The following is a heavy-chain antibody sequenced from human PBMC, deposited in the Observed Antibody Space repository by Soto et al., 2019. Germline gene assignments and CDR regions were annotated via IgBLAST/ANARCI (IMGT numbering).Heavy chain of an antibody. V-gene: IGHV3-15*07. Sequence: GSLRLSCAASGFTFSNAWMNWVRQAPGKGLEWVGRIKSKTDGGATDYAAPVKGRFTISRDDSKNTLYLQMNSLKTEDTAVYYCTPQYESSGYPFDYWGQGTLVTVSS. CDR1: GFTFSNAW. CDR3: TPQYESSGYPFDY. CDR2: IKSKTDGGAT. J-gene: IGHJ4*02. D-gene: IGHD3-22*01.